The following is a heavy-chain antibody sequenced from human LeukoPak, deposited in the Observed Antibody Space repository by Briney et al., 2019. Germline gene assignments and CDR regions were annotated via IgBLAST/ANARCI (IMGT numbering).Heavy chain of an antibody. Sequence: GGSLRLSCAASGFTFSSYWMHWVRQAPGKGLVWVSRINSDGSSTSYADSVKGRFTISRDNAKNTLYLQMNSLRAEDTAVYYCARDLAPPYYDFWGGGDAFDIWGQGTMVTVSS. V-gene: IGHV3-74*01. CDR3: ARDLAPPYYDFWGGGDAFDI. D-gene: IGHD3-3*01. CDR2: INSDGSST. CDR1: GFTFSSYW. J-gene: IGHJ3*02.